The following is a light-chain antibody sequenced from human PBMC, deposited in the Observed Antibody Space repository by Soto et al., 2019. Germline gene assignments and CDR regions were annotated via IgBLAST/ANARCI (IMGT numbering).Light chain of an antibody. CDR3: QQYNNWPPWT. CDR1: QSVSSN. J-gene: IGKJ1*01. CDR2: VAS. V-gene: IGKV3-15*01. Sequence: EIVMTQSPATLSVSPGERATLSCRASQSVSSNLAWYQQKPGQAPRLLIYVASTRATGIPVRFSGSGSGTEFTLTISSLQSEDFAVYYCQQYNNWPPWTFGKGTKVEIK.